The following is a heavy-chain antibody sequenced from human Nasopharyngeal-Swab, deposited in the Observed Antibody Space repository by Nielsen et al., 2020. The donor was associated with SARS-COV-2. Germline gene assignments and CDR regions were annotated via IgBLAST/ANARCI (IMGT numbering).Heavy chain of an antibody. CDR3: AKDLGVGYYDSSGYYSDAFDI. D-gene: IGHD3-22*01. V-gene: IGHV3-30*18. CDR2: ISYDGSNK. J-gene: IGHJ3*02. Sequence: WIRQPPGKGLEWVAVISYDGSNKYYADSVKGRFTISRDNSKNTLYLQMNSLRAEDTAVYYRAKDLGVGYYDSSGYYSDAFDIWGQGTVVTVSS.